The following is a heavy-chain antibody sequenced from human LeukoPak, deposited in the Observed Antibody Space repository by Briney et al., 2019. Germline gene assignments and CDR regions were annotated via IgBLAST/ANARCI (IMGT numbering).Heavy chain of an antibody. Sequence: GGSLRLSCAASGFTFSSYAMHWVRQAPGKGLEWVSVISYDGSNNYSADSLEGRFTISRDNPKNTVYLQMHSLRVEDTAVYYCARDPHRSRSIPSWFDAWGQGTLVTVSS. J-gene: IGHJ5*02. CDR1: GFTFSSYA. CDR2: ISYDGSNN. D-gene: IGHD6-6*01. V-gene: IGHV3-30*04. CDR3: ARDPHRSRSIPSWFDA.